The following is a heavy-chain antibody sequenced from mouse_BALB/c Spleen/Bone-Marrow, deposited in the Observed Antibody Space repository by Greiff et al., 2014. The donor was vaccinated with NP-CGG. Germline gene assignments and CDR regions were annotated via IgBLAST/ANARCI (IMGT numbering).Heavy chain of an antibody. J-gene: IGHJ2*01. CDR3: AREWTARTPSY. CDR2: INPGSGGA. D-gene: IGHD3-2*01. V-gene: IGHV1-54*01. CDR1: GYAFTSYL. Sequence: VQLQQSGAELVRPGTSVKVSCKASGYAFTSYLIEWIKQRPGQGLEWIGVINPGSGGANYNEKFKGKATLTADKSSSTAYMQISSQTSDDSAVYFCAREWTARTPSYWGQGTALTVSS.